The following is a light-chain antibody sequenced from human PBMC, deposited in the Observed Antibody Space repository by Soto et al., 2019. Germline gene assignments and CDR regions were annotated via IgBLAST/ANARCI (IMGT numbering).Light chain of an antibody. J-gene: IGKJ5*01. CDR1: QSVSSR. V-gene: IGKV3-15*01. CDR2: GAF. CDR3: QQYNNWSIT. Sequence: EIVLTQSPATLSLCPGERATLSCRASQSVSSRRLAWYQQKPGQAPRPLIYGAFTRATGIPARFSGSGSGTEFTLTISSLQYEDFAVYYCQQYNNWSITFGQGTRLEIK.